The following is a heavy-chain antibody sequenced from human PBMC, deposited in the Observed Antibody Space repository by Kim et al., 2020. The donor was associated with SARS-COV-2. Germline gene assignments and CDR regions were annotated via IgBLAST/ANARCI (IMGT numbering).Heavy chain of an antibody. CDR3: ARDPGGIDY. D-gene: IGHD3-16*01. CDR2: IEK. V-gene: IGHV3-7*03. J-gene: IGHJ4*02. Sequence: IEKYYVDSVKGRFTISRDNAKNSLYLKMNSLRAEDTAVYYCARDPGGIDYWGQGTLVTVSS.